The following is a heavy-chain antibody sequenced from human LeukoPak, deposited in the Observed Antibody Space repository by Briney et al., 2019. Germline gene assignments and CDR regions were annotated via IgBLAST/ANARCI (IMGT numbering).Heavy chain of an antibody. CDR1: GFTVSSYS. J-gene: IGHJ4*02. CDR3: ASNTGYYYDSSGYQEGENFDY. V-gene: IGHV3-48*02. D-gene: IGHD3-22*01. CDR2: ISSSSSTI. Sequence: GGSLRLSCAASGFTVSSYSMNWVRQAPGKGLEWVSYISSSSSTIYYADSVKGRFTISRDNAKNSLYLQMNSLRDEDTAVYYCASNTGYYYDSSGYQEGENFDYWGQGTLVTVSS.